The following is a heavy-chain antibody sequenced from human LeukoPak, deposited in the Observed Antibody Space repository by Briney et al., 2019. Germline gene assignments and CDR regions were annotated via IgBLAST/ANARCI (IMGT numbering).Heavy chain of an antibody. CDR1: GFTFSNYG. J-gene: IGHJ4*02. D-gene: IGHD5-24*01. CDR2: ISYDGSNK. Sequence: GGSLRLSCTASGFTFSNYGIQWVRQAPGKGLEWVAVISYDGSNKYYADSVKGRFTISRDNSKNTVYLQMNSLRAEDTAVYYCAKGVATISFFDHWGQGTLVTVSS. V-gene: IGHV3-30*18. CDR3: AKGVATISFFDH.